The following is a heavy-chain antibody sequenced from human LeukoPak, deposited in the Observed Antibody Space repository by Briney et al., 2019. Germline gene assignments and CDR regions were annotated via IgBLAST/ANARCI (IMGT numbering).Heavy chain of an antibody. D-gene: IGHD6-13*01. CDR1: GYTLTELS. J-gene: IGHJ4*02. V-gene: IGHV1-24*01. Sequence: ASVKVSCKVSGYTLTELSMHWVRQAPGKGLEWMGGFDPEDGETIYAQKFQDRVTMTEDTSTDTAYMELSSLRSEDTAVYYCATVSGIAAVSTNFDYWGQGTLVTVSS. CDR3: ATVSGIAAVSTNFDY. CDR2: FDPEDGET.